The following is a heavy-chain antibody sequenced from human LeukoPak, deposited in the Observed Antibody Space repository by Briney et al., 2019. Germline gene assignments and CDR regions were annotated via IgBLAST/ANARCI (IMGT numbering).Heavy chain of an antibody. Sequence: SETLSLTCAVYGGSFSGYYWSWLRQPPGKGLEWIGEINHSGSTNYNPSLKSRVTISVDTSKNQFSLKLSSVTAADTAVYYCARDHRWRGPFDYWGQGTLVTVSS. D-gene: IGHD3-3*01. CDR2: INHSGST. CDR1: GGSFSGYY. J-gene: IGHJ4*02. CDR3: ARDHRWRGPFDY. V-gene: IGHV4-34*01.